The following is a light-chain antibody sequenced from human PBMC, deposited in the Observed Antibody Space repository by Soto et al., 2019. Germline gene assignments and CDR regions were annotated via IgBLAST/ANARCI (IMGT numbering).Light chain of an antibody. V-gene: IGKV1-12*01. Sequence: DIQMTQSPSSVSASVGDRVTITCRASQGISSWLAWYQQKPGKAPKLLIYAASSLQSGVPPRCRGSGSGTDVTLTISSRQPEDFEPYYRQQANSFPLTFGGGTKVEIK. J-gene: IGKJ4*01. CDR2: AAS. CDR3: QQANSFPLT. CDR1: QGISSW.